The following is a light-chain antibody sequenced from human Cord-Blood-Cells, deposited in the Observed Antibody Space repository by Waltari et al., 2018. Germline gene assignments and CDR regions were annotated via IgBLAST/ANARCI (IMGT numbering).Light chain of an antibody. CDR3: SSYTSSSTLVV. Sequence: QSALTQPASVSGSPGQSITISCTGTSSDVGGYNYVSWYQQNPGKAPQLMIYDVSNRPSGVSNRFSGSKSDNTASLTISGLQAEDEADYYCSSYTSSSTLVVFGGGTKLTVL. CDR1: SSDVGGYNY. J-gene: IGLJ2*01. V-gene: IGLV2-14*01. CDR2: DVS.